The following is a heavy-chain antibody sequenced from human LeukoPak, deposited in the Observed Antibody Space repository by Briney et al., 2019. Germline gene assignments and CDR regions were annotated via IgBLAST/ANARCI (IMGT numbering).Heavy chain of an antibody. V-gene: IGHV4-39*07. Sequence: SSETLSLTCTVSGGSISSSSYYWGWIRQPPGKGLEWIGSIYYSGITYYNPSLKSRVTISVDTSKNQFSLKLSSLTAADTAVYYCASQAYSTTWAADVTVFDYWGRGALVTVSS. CDR1: GGSISSSSYY. CDR3: ASQAYSTTWAADVTVFDY. CDR2: IYYSGIT. D-gene: IGHD6-13*01. J-gene: IGHJ4*02.